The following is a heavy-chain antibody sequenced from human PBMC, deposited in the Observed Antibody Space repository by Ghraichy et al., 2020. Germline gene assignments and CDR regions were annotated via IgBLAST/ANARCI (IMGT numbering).Heavy chain of an antibody. J-gene: IGHJ5*02. CDR1: GGSITSRSYY. CDR3: ARHVEEVLAAAGTRGWFDP. Sequence: ESLNISCTVSGGSITSRSYYWGWIRQPPGEALEWIGTIYYSGSSYSNPSLKSRLTISVDTSKNQFSLKLTSVTAADTAMYYCARHVEEVLAAAGTRGWFDPWGQGTLVTVSS. V-gene: IGHV4-39*01. CDR2: IYYSGSS. D-gene: IGHD6-13*01.